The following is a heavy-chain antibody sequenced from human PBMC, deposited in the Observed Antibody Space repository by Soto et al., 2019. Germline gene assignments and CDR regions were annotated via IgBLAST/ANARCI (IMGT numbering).Heavy chain of an antibody. CDR1: GGSISSYY. CDR3: ARPLYSYGTMDV. Sequence: SETLSLTCTVSGGSISSYYWSWIRQPPGKGLEWIASFFIGGNTYYNPSLKSRVTISVDTSKNQFSLKLSSVTAADTAVYYCARPLYSYGTMDVWGQGTTVTVSS. V-gene: IGHV4-59*01. J-gene: IGHJ6*02. D-gene: IGHD5-18*01. CDR2: FFIGGNT.